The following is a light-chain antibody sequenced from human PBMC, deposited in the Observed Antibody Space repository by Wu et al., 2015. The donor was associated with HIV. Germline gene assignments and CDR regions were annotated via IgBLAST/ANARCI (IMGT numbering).Light chain of an antibody. V-gene: IGKV3D-20*02. CDR1: ESIGSSS. J-gene: IGKJ5*01. CDR3: QQGYKWPLT. Sequence: EMVLTQSPGTLSLSPGERATLSCRVSESIGSSSLAWYQQKPGQAPRLLIYGASSRATGIPDRFSGSGSGADFTLTISRLEPDDLAIYYCQQGYKWPLTFGQGTRLEIK. CDR2: GAS.